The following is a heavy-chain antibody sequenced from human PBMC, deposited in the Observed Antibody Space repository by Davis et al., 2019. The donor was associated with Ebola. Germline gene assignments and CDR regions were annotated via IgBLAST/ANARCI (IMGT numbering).Heavy chain of an antibody. V-gene: IGHV1-2*04. Sequence: ASVKVSCKASGYTFTGYYMHWVRQAPGQGLEWMGWINPNSGGTNYAQKFQGWVTMTRDTSISTAYMELSSLRSEDTAVYYCARDGYYYDSSGYHDYWGQGTLVTVSS. J-gene: IGHJ4*02. CDR2: INPNSGGT. D-gene: IGHD3-22*01. CDR3: ARDGYYYDSSGYHDY. CDR1: GYTFTGYY.